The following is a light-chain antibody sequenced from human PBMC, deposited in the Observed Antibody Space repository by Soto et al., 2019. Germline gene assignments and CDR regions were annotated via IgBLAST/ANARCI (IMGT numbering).Light chain of an antibody. CDR1: QNIDNK. V-gene: IGKV3-15*01. Sequence: EIVMTQSPATLSVSPGERATLSCRASQNIDNKLVWYQQKPGQVPRLLIYGASTRATGIPARFSGSGSGTDFTLTINSLEPDDFAVYYCQQRDSWPITFGQGTRLENK. J-gene: IGKJ5*01. CDR3: QQRDSWPIT. CDR2: GAS.